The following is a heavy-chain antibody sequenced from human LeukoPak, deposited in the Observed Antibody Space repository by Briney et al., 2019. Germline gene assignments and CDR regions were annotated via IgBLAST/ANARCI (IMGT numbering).Heavy chain of an antibody. Sequence: PSETLSLTCAVYGGSFSGYYWSWIRQPPGKGLEWIGEINHSGSTNYNPSLKSRVTISVDTSKNQFSLKLSSVTAADTAVYYCARGIPIDCSSTSCYTLNYAWFDPWGQGTLVTVSS. CDR2: INHSGST. CDR1: GGSFSGYY. CDR3: ARGIPIDCSSTSCYTLNYAWFDP. J-gene: IGHJ5*02. D-gene: IGHD2-2*02. V-gene: IGHV4-34*01.